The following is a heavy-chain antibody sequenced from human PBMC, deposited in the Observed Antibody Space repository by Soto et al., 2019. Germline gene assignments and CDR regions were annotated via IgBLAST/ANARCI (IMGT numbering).Heavy chain of an antibody. Sequence: LRLSCAASGFTFSSYAMHWVRQAPGKGLEWVAVISYDGSNKYYADSVKGRFTISRDNSKNTLYLQMNSLRAEDTAVYYCARDESVVAVHYYYCGMDVWGQGTTVTVSS. J-gene: IGHJ6*02. CDR1: GFTFSSYA. CDR2: ISYDGSNK. D-gene: IGHD4-17*01. V-gene: IGHV3-30-3*01. CDR3: ARDESVVAVHYYYCGMDV.